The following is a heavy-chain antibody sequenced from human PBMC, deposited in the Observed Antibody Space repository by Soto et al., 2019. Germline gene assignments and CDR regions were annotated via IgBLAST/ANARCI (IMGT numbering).Heavy chain of an antibody. D-gene: IGHD5-12*01. CDR3: ARHGRDGYMDVLDI. CDR2: ISSSSSYI. CDR1: GFTFSSYS. V-gene: IGHV3-21*01. J-gene: IGHJ3*02. Sequence: PGGSLRLSCAASGFTFSSYSMNWVRQAPGKGLEWVSSISSSSSYIYYADSVKGRFTISRDNAKNSLYLQMNSLRAEDTAVYYCARHGRDGYMDVLDIWCQGTMVTVSS.